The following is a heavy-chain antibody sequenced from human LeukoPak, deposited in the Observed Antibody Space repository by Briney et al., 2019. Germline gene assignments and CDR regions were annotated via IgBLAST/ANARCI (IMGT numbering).Heavy chain of an antibody. D-gene: IGHD5-18*01. CDR3: ARGGIQLWSNWFDP. Sequence: SQTLSLTCTVSGGSISSGDYYWGWIRQPPGKGLEWIGYIYYSGSTYYNPSLKSRVTISVDTSKNQFSLKLSSVTAADTAVYYCARGGIQLWSNWFDPWGQGTLVTVSS. CDR2: IYYSGST. CDR1: GGSISSGDYY. V-gene: IGHV4-30-4*01. J-gene: IGHJ5*02.